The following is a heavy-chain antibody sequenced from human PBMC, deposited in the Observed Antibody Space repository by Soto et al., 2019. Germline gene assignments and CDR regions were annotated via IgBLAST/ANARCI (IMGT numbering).Heavy chain of an antibody. CDR1: GFFFSTYA. V-gene: IGHV3-23*01. D-gene: IGHD4-17*01. CDR3: AHPRGYGVFDAVDI. CDR2: ISNNGDGT. Sequence: PGGSLRLSCAASGFFFSTYAMNWVRQAPGKGLEWVSAISNNGDGTYYAESVRGRFTISRDNSINTLYLQMSRLRTDDTAVYYCAHPRGYGVFDAVDIWGQGTKVTVSS. J-gene: IGHJ3*02.